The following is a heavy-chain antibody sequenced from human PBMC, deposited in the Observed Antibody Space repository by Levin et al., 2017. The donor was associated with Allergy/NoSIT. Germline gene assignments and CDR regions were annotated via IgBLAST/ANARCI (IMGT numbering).Heavy chain of an antibody. CDR2: INPNSGGT. J-gene: IGHJ5*02. V-gene: IGHV1-2*02. Sequence: ASVKVSCKASGYTFTGYYMHWVRQAPGQGLEWMGWINPNSGGTNYAQKFQGRVTMTRDTSISTAYMELSRLRSDDTAVYYCARGVVVVPAAIRGWFDPWGQGTLVTVSS. CDR1: GYTFTGYY. CDR3: ARGVVVVPAAIRGWFDP. D-gene: IGHD2-2*02.